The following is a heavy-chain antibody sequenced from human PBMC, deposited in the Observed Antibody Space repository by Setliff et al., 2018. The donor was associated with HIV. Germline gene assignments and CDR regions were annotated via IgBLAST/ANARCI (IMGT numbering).Heavy chain of an antibody. Sequence: SETLSLTCTVSGGSVSSGSYFWSWIRQPAGKGLEWIGHIFTSGSTSYNPSLKSRLTISVDTSKNQFSLKMSSVTAADTAVYYCARDLAYWGQGTLVTVSS. CDR2: IFTSGST. J-gene: IGHJ4*02. CDR1: GGSVSSGSYF. CDR3: ARDLAY. V-gene: IGHV4-61*09.